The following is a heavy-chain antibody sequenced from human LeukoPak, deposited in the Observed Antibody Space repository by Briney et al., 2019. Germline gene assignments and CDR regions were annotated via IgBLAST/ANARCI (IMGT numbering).Heavy chain of an antibody. CDR2: INPNSGVT. CDR1: GYTFTSYG. J-gene: IGHJ5*02. Sequence: GASVKVSCKASGYTFTSYGISWVRQAPGQGVEWMGWINPNSGVTNYAQKFQGRVTMTRDTSISTAYMELSRLRSDDTAVYYCARERRRIVVVPAANRVFDPWGQGTLVTVSS. D-gene: IGHD2-2*01. CDR3: ARERRRIVVVPAANRVFDP. V-gene: IGHV1-2*02.